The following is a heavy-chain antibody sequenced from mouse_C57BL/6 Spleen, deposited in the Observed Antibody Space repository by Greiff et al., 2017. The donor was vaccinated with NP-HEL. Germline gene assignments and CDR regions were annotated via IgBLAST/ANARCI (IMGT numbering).Heavy chain of an antibody. D-gene: IGHD1-1*01. CDR2: IYPGSGST. V-gene: IGHV1-76*01. J-gene: IGHJ1*03. CDR1: GYTFTDYY. Sequence: QVQLKQSGAELVRPGASVKLSCKASGYTFTDYYINWVKQRPGQGLEWIARIYPGSGSTYYNEKFKGKATLTAEKSSSTAYMQLSSLTSEDSAVYFCARSLYYGSTYWYFDVWGTGTTVTVSP. CDR3: ARSLYYGSTYWYFDV.